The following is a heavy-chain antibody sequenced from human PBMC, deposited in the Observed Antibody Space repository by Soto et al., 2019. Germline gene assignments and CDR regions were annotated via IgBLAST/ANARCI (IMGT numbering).Heavy chain of an antibody. Sequence: PSETLSLTCTVSGGSINSGYYYWTWVRQPPGKGLEWIGNIFHSGSTYYTPSLQSRVTISLGTSKNHFSLKLSSVTPADTAVYYCARDRYYGSGTYYNFYSGMDVWGQGTTVTVSS. V-gene: IGHV4-30-4*01. CDR3: ARDRYYGSGTYYNFYSGMDV. CDR1: GGSINSGYYY. J-gene: IGHJ6*02. CDR2: IFHSGST. D-gene: IGHD3-10*01.